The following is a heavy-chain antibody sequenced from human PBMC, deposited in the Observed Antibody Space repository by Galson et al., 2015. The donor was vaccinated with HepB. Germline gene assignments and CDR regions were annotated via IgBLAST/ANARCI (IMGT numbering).Heavy chain of an antibody. Sequence: SVKVSCKASGYIFSGYYIYWVRQGPGQGLEWMGWINPNSGGANYAQKFQDWVSITTDTSINTAYMELSRLRSDDTAVYYCARGHWYGSGSYYPDFWGQGTLVTVSS. CDR2: INPNSGGA. V-gene: IGHV1-2*04. CDR1: GYIFSGYY. CDR3: ARGHWYGSGSYYPDF. J-gene: IGHJ4*02. D-gene: IGHD3-10*01.